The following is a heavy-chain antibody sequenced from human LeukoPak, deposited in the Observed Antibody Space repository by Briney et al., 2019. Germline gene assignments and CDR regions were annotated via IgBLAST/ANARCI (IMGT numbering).Heavy chain of an antibody. CDR2: INHSGST. Sequence: PSETLSLTCAVCGGSFSGYYWSWIRQPPGKGLEWIGEINHSGSTNYNPSLKSRVTISVDTSKNQFSLKLSSVTAADTAVYYCARAYSSSWYRWFDPWGQGTLVTVSS. CDR3: ARAYSSSWYRWFDP. CDR1: GGSFSGYY. J-gene: IGHJ5*02. D-gene: IGHD6-13*01. V-gene: IGHV4-34*01.